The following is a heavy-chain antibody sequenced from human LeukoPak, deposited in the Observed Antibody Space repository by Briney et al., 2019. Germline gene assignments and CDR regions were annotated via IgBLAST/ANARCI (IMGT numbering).Heavy chain of an antibody. CDR2: ISYAGTNK. CDR1: GFTFSSYA. J-gene: IGHJ4*02. V-gene: IGHV3-30-3*01. D-gene: IGHD3-22*01. CDR3: ARGGYYYDTTGSPGDY. Sequence: GGSLRLSCAASGFTFSSYAMHWVRQAPGKGLEWVAVISYAGTNKYYADSVKGRFTISRDISKNTVYLHMDSLRDEDTAVYFCARGGYYYDTTGSPGDYWGQGTLVTVSS.